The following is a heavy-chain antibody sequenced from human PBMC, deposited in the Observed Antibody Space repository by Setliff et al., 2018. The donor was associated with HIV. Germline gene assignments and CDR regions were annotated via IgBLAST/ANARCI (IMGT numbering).Heavy chain of an antibody. V-gene: IGHV3-23*01. Sequence: LRLSCAASGIIFTKCGLSWVRQAPGKGLEWISGICGSDGATYYADSVKGRFTVSRENPKNTLYLEMDSLRAEDTAVYYCARATKTPYSSSWSIPGAFDIWGQGTMVTVSS. D-gene: IGHD6-13*01. CDR2: ICGSDGAT. CDR1: GIIFTKCG. J-gene: IGHJ3*02. CDR3: ARATKTPYSSSWSIPGAFDI.